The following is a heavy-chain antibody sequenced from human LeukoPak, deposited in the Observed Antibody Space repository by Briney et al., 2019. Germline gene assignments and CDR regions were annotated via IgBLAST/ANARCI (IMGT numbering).Heavy chain of an antibody. CDR1: GLTFRTSW. J-gene: IGHJ4*02. CDR2: IRYDGTVK. V-gene: IGHV3-7*01. D-gene: IGHD6-13*01. Sequence: GGSLRLSCTASGLTFRTSWMSWVRQSPGKGLEFLANIRYDGTVKNYMDSVKGRFTISRDNPKNSLYLQMDSLRADDTAVYYCARDPDSSSFDYWGQGGLVTVSS. CDR3: ARDPDSSSFDY.